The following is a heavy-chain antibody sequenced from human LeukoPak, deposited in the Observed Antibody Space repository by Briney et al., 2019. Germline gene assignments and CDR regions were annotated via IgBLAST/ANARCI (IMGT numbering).Heavy chain of an antibody. CDR2: ISAYNGNT. CDR1: GYTFTSYG. D-gene: IGHD3-9*01. Sequence: GASVKVSCKASGYTFTSYGISWVRQAPGQGLEWMGWISAYNGNTNYAQKLQGRVTMTTDTSTSTAYMELRSLKSDDTAVYYCAREYRRYFDLRNDAFDIWSQGTMVTVSS. CDR3: AREYRRYFDLRNDAFDI. J-gene: IGHJ3*02. V-gene: IGHV1-18*01.